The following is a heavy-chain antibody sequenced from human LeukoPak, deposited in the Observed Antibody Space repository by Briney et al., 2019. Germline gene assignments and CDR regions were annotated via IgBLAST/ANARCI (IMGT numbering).Heavy chain of an antibody. V-gene: IGHV3-30*04. CDR3: TRDPRRLDY. CDR1: GFTFSSYA. J-gene: IGHJ4*02. CDR2: ISYDGSNK. Sequence: GGSLRLSCAASGFTFSSYAMHWVRQAPGKGLEWVAVISYDGSNKYYADSVKGRFTISRDNAKNSLYLQMNSLRAEDMAVYYCTRDPRRLDYWGQGTLVTVSS.